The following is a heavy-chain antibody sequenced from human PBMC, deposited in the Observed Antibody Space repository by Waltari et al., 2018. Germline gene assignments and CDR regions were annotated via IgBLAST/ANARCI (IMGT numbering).Heavy chain of an antibody. D-gene: IGHD3-10*01. CDR1: GGSFSGYY. CDR2: INQGGIT. J-gene: IGHJ4*02. CDR3: ARLDPVRGGSDY. V-gene: IGHV4-34*01. Sequence: QVQLQQWGAGLLKPSETLSLTCAVYGGSFSGYYWRWIRQPPGKGLGWIGEINQGGITNYNPALKGRVTISVDTSKNQFALKLSSVTAADTAVYYCARLDPVRGGSDYWGQGTLVTVSS.